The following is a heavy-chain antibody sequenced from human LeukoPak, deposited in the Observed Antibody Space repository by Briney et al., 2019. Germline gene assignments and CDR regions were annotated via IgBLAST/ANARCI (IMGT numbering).Heavy chain of an antibody. D-gene: IGHD6-13*01. J-gene: IGHJ6*02. CDR1: GFTFSSYS. CDR3: AKAIYSSSRMDV. Sequence: GGSLRLSCAASGFTFSSYSMNWVRQAPGKGLEWVSSISSSSSYIYYADSVKGRFTISRDNSKNTLYLQMNSLRAEDTAVYYCAKAIYSSSRMDVWGQGTTVTVSS. CDR2: ISSSSSYI. V-gene: IGHV3-21*04.